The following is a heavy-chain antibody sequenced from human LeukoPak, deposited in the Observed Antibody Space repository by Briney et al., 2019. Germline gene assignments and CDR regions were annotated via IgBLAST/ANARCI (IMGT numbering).Heavy chain of an antibody. J-gene: IGHJ4*02. V-gene: IGHV7-4-1*02. CDR3: AIHPSDSSGYFSY. CDR2: IDTKTGNP. Sequence: GASVTVSFTASGYTFIICAINWVRQAPGQGLEYMGWIDTKTGNPTYAQGFTGRFVFSLDTSVSTAYLQISSLKAEDTAVYYCAIHPSDSSGYFSYWGQGALVTVSS. CDR1: GYTFIICA. D-gene: IGHD3-22*01.